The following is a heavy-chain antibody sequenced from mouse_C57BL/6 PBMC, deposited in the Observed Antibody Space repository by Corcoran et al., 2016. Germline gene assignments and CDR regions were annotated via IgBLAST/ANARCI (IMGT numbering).Heavy chain of an antibody. D-gene: IGHD1-1*01. Sequence: QIQLVQSGPELQKPGETVKISCKASGYTFTEYPMHWVKQAPGKGFKWMGMIYNDTGEPTYAEEIKVRFAFSLETSARTAYLQINNLKNEDTATYFCVRKGGSSYDYFDYWGQGTTLTVSS. J-gene: IGHJ2*01. CDR2: IYNDTGEP. CDR1: GYTFTEYP. V-gene: IGHV9-1*01. CDR3: VRKGGSSYDYFDY.